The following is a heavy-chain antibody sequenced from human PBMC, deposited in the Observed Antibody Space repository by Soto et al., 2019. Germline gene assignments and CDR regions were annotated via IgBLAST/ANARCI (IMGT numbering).Heavy chain of an antibody. J-gene: IGHJ5*02. CDR2: IIPIFGTA. V-gene: IGHV1-69*13. Sequence: GASVKVSCKASGGTFSSYAISWVRQAPGQGLEWMGGIIPIFGTANYAQKFQGRVTITADESTRTAYMELSSLRSEDTAVYYCARSPTVATPEDWFDPWGQGTLVTAPQ. D-gene: IGHD5-12*01. CDR3: ARSPTVATPEDWFDP. CDR1: GGTFSSYA.